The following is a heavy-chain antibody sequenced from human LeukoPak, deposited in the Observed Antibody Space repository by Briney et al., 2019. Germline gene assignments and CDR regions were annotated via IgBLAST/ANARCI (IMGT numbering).Heavy chain of an antibody. CDR3: ARGIWYDY. CDR1: GGSIRSYY. CDR2: IYYSGST. J-gene: IGHJ4*02. Sequence: SETLSLTCTVPGGSIRSYYCSWIRQPPGKGLEWIGYIYYSGSTNYNPSLKSRVTISVDTSKNQFSLKLSSVTAADTAVNYCARGIWYDYWGQGTLVTVSS. V-gene: IGHV4-59*01. D-gene: IGHD6-13*01.